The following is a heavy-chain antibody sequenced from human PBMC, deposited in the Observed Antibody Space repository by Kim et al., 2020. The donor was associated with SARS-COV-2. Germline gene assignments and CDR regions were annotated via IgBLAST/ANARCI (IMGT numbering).Heavy chain of an antibody. Sequence: GGSLRLSCAGSGFTFSTYWMSWVRQAPGKGLEWVANINQDGSEKYYVDSVKGRFTISRDNTKNSLYLQMKTLRGEDTAVYYCARGYCSGGSCYGGGFDF. V-gene: IGHV3-7*01. CDR3: ARGYCSGGSCYGGGFDF. D-gene: IGHD2-15*01. CDR1: GFTFSTYW. CDR2: INQDGSEK. J-gene: IGHJ4*01.